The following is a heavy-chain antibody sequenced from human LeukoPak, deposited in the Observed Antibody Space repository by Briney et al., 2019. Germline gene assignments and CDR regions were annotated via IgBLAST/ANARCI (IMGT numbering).Heavy chain of an antibody. D-gene: IGHD2-15*01. J-gene: IGHJ4*02. CDR1: DGSVSGYY. Sequence: PSETLSLTCVVSDGSVSGYYWGWIRQPPGRGLEWIGYVYYSGSTNYNPSFKSRITISVDTSRNQFSLQLSSVTAADTAVYYCARIHRYCSGGACYVLDNWGQGTLVAVSS. V-gene: IGHV4-59*02. CDR2: VYYSGST. CDR3: ARIHRYCSGGACYVLDN.